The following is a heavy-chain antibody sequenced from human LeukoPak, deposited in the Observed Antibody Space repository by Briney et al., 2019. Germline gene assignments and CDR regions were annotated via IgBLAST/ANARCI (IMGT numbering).Heavy chain of an antibody. Sequence: PSETLSLTCTVSGGSISSGSYYWSWIRQPAGKGLEWIGCIYTSGSTNYNPSLKSRVTISVDTSKNQFSLKLSSVTAADTAVYYCAREEGATNFDYWGQGTLVTVSS. D-gene: IGHD1-26*01. CDR2: IYTSGST. CDR1: GGSISSGSYY. V-gene: IGHV4-61*02. CDR3: AREEGATNFDY. J-gene: IGHJ4*02.